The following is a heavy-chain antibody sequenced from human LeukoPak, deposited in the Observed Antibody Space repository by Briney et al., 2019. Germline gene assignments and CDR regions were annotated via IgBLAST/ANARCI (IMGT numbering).Heavy chain of an antibody. J-gene: IGHJ3*02. CDR2: IYTSGNT. V-gene: IGHV4-61*02. Sequence: SETLSLTCTVSGDSISSGSYYWSWIRQPAGKALEWIGRIYTSGNTDYKPSLKSRLTKSLVTSKNQFSLNLSSVTAADTAQYYCARARSGAFDIWGQGALVTVSS. CDR1: GDSISSGSYY. D-gene: IGHD3-10*01. CDR3: ARARSGAFDI.